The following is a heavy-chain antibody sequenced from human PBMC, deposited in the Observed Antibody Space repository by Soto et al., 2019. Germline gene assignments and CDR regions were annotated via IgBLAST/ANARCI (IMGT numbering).Heavy chain of an antibody. CDR3: ARGGGYPKCSYYYGMDV. Sequence: QVQLVQSGAEVKKPGSSVKVSCKASGGTFSTYSISWVRQAPGQGLEWMGGSPPIFGTSKYAQNFQGRVTITADKSTSTAYMELSSLRSDDTAGYYCARGGGYPKCSYYYGMDVWGQGTTVTVSS. CDR2: SPPIFGTS. V-gene: IGHV1-69*06. J-gene: IGHJ6*02. CDR1: GGTFSTYS. D-gene: IGHD3-10*02.